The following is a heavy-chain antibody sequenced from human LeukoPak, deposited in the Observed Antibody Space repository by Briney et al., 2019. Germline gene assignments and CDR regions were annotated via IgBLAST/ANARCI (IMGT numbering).Heavy chain of an antibody. Sequence: ASVKVSCKASGYTFTSYYMHWVRQAPGQGLEWMGIINPSGGSTSYAQKFQGRVTMTRDMSTSTVCMELSGLRSEDTAVYYCARGLRYFDWLSYWGQGTLVTVSS. V-gene: IGHV1-46*01. CDR3: ARGLRYFDWLSY. CDR2: INPSGGST. J-gene: IGHJ4*02. CDR1: GYTFTSYY. D-gene: IGHD3-9*01.